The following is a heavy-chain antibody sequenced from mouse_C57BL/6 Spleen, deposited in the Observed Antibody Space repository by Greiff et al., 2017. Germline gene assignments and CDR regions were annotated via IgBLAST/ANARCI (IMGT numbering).Heavy chain of an antibody. Sequence: QVQLQQSGTELVKPGASVKLSCKASGYTFTSYWMHWVKQRPGQGLEWIGNINPSNGGTNYNEKFKSMATLTVDKSSSTAYMQLSSLTSEDSAVYYCARALYYDYDRGYAMDYWGQGTSVTVSS. CDR3: ARALYYDYDRGYAMDY. D-gene: IGHD2-4*01. J-gene: IGHJ4*01. V-gene: IGHV1-53*01. CDR1: GYTFTSYW. CDR2: INPSNGGT.